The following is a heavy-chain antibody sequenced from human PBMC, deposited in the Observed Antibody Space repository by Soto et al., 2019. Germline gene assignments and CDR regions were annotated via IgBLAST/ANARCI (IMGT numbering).Heavy chain of an antibody. CDR1: GGSFSGYY. CDR2: INNSGST. D-gene: IGHD6-19*01. CDR3: ARGIAVGRSYYYYMDV. Sequence: QVQLQQWGAGLLKTSETLSLTCAVYGGSFSGYYWSWIRQPPGKGLDWIGEINNSGSTNYNPSLKSRVTISRDRCKDRCSRKLRSVTATDAGVYYCARGIAVGRSYYYYMDVWGKGTTVTVSS. J-gene: IGHJ6*03. V-gene: IGHV4-34*01.